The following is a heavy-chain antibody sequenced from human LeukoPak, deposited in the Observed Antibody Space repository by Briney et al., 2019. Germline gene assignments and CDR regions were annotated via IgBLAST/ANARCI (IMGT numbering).Heavy chain of an antibody. CDR2: IYSGGST. V-gene: IGHV3-53*01. Sequence: GGSLRLSCAASGFTVSSNYMSWVRQAPGKGLEWVSVIYSGGSTYYADSVKGRFTISRDNSKNTLYLQMNSLRVEDTAVYYCARRLGYCSGGSCYYFDYWGQGTLVTVSS. J-gene: IGHJ4*02. CDR3: ARRLGYCSGGSCYYFDY. CDR1: GFTVSSNY. D-gene: IGHD2-15*01.